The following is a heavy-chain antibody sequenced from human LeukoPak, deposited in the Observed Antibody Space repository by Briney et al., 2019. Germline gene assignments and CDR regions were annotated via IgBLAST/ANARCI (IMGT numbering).Heavy chain of an antibody. CDR2: TYYSGST. D-gene: IGHD3-10*01. V-gene: IGHV4-59*01. CDR1: GGSISSYY. J-gene: IGHJ5*02. CDR3: ARDQDYYGSGSASWFDP. Sequence: PSETLSLTCTVSGGSISSYYWSWIRQPPGKGLEWIGYTYYSGSTNYNPSLKSRVTISVDTSKNQFSLKLSSVTAAGTAVYYCARDQDYYGSGSASWFDPWGQGTLVTVSS.